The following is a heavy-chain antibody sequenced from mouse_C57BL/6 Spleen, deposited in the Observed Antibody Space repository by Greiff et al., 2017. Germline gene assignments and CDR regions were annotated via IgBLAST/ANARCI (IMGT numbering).Heavy chain of an antibody. Sequence: EVQGVESGEGLVKPGGSLKLSCAASGFTFSSYAMSWVRQTPEKRLEWVAYISSGGDYIYYADTVKGRFTISRDNARNTLYLQMSSLKSEDTAMYYCTRLDSSGSYYAMDYWGQGTSVTVSS. J-gene: IGHJ4*01. CDR3: TRLDSSGSYYAMDY. CDR1: GFTFSSYA. V-gene: IGHV5-9-1*02. D-gene: IGHD3-2*02. CDR2: ISSGGDYI.